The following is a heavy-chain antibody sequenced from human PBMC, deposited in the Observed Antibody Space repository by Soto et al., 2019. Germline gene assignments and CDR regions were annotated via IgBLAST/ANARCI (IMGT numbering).Heavy chain of an antibody. D-gene: IGHD2-8*01. CDR3: AREYCTNGVCHYYYYYYMDV. CDR1: GFTFSSYW. CDR2: ISSNGSNT. V-gene: IGHV3-21*01. J-gene: IGHJ6*03. Sequence: PGGSLRLSCAASGFTFSSYWMHWVRQAPGKGLVWVSPISSNGSNTYYADSVKGRFTISRDNAKNSLYLQMNSLRAEDTAVYYCAREYCTNGVCHYYYYYYMDVWGKGTTVTVSS.